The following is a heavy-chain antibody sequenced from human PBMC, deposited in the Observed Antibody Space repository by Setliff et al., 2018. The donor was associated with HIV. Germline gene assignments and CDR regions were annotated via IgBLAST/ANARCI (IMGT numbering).Heavy chain of an antibody. Sequence: PGGSLRLSCAASGFTFSSYAMSWVRQAPGKGLEWAANIKQDGSEKYYVDSVKGRFTISRDNAQNSLYLQMNSLRAEDAAVYYCAREVVVVVATTDAFDIWGQGTMVTVSS. CDR3: AREVVVVVATTDAFDI. J-gene: IGHJ3*02. D-gene: IGHD2-15*01. V-gene: IGHV3-7*03. CDR2: IKQDGSEK. CDR1: GFTFSSYA.